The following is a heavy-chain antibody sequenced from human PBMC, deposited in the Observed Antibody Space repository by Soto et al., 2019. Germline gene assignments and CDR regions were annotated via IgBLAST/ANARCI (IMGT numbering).Heavy chain of an antibody. CDR2: IYYSGTS. Sequence: PSETLSLTCTVSGGSISSSSYYWGWIRQPPGEGLEWIGSIYYSGTSYYNPSLKSRVTISVDTSKNQFSLNLSSVTAAETAVYYCARRGPTVTIGGYYYYGMVVWGQGTTVTVSS. D-gene: IGHD4-17*01. V-gene: IGHV4-39*01. CDR1: GGSISSSSYY. CDR3: ARRGPTVTIGGYYYYGMVV. J-gene: IGHJ6*02.